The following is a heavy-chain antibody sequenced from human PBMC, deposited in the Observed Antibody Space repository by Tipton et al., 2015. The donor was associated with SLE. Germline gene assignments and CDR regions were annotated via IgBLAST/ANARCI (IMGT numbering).Heavy chain of an antibody. V-gene: IGHV4-4*02. CDR3: ARVWRQLANYFDY. Sequence: SLRLSCAVSGGSISSSNWWSWVRQPPGKGLEWIGEIYHSGSTNYNPSLKSRVTISVDKSKNQFSLKLSSVTAAATAVYYCARVWRQLANYFDYWGQGTLVTVSS. CDR1: GGSISSSNW. CDR2: IYHSGST. D-gene: IGHD6-6*01. J-gene: IGHJ4*02.